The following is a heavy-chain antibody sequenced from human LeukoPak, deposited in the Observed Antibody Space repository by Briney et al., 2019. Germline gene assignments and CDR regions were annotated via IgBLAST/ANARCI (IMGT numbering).Heavy chain of an antibody. J-gene: IGHJ6*02. Sequence: GASVKVSCKASGYTFTSYGISWVRQAPGQGLEWMGWISAYNGSTNYAQKLQGRVTMTTDTSTSTAYMEPRSLRSDDTAVYYCARDLSPWSSSWYYPYYYYGMDVWGQGTTVTVSS. CDR1: GYTFTSYG. CDR3: ARDLSPWSSSWYYPYYYYGMDV. CDR2: ISAYNGST. D-gene: IGHD6-13*01. V-gene: IGHV1-18*01.